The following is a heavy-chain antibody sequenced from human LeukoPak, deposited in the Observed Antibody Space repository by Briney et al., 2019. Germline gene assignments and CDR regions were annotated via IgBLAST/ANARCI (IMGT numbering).Heavy chain of an antibody. J-gene: IGHJ4*02. Sequence: PGGSLRLSCAVSGLSFRDQSVGWVRLAPGKGLEWVSYISSSGSTMYYADSVKGRFTISRDNAKNSLSLQMNSLRAEDTAVYYCANNRGSGWYFSSWGQGTLVTVSS. CDR1: GLSFRDQS. CDR2: ISSSGSTM. D-gene: IGHD6-19*01. CDR3: ANNRGSGWYFSS. V-gene: IGHV3-11*04.